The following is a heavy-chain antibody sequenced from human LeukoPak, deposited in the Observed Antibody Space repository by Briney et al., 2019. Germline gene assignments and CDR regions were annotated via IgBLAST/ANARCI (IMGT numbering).Heavy chain of an antibody. Sequence: PSETLSLTCVVYGESFSGYSWSWIRQPPGKGLEWIGEINQRRNTNYNPSLKSRVTISVDTSKNQFSLKLSSVTAADTAVYYCARHGTWARFYFDYWGQGTLVTVSS. CDR2: INQRRNT. CDR1: GESFSGYS. J-gene: IGHJ4*02. D-gene: IGHD1-1*01. CDR3: ARHGTWARFYFDY. V-gene: IGHV4-34*01.